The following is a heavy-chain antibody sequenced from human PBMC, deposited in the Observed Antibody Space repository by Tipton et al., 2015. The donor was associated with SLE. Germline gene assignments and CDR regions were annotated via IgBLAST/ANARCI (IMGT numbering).Heavy chain of an antibody. CDR1: GGSFSGYY. V-gene: IGHV4-34*01. D-gene: IGHD2-8*02. Sequence: GLVKPSETLSLTCAVYGGSFSGYYWSWIRQPPGKGLEWIGEINHSGSTNYNPSLKSRVTISVDTSKNQFSLKLSSVTAADTAVYYCARDHCTGGVCSYYYYYYGMDVWGQGTTVTVSS. J-gene: IGHJ6*02. CDR2: INHSGST. CDR3: ARDHCTGGVCSYYYYYYGMDV.